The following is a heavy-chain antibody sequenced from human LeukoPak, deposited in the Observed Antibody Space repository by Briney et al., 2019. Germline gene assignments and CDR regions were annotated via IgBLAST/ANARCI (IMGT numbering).Heavy chain of an antibody. V-gene: IGHV3-23*01. CDR3: AKDRGYSSSWALFDY. D-gene: IGHD6-13*01. CDR2: ISGSGGST. J-gene: IGHJ4*02. CDR1: GFTFSSYA. Sequence: PGGSLRLSCAASGFTFSSYAMSWVRQAPGKGLEWVSAISGSGGSTYYADSVKGRLTISRDNSKNTLYLQMNSLRAEDTAVYYCAKDRGYSSSWALFDYWGQGTLVAVSS.